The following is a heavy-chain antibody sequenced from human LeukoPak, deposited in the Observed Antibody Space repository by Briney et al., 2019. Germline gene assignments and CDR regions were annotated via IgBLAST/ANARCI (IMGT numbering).Heavy chain of an antibody. V-gene: IGHV3-48*03. CDR1: GFTFSSYE. Sequence: PGGSLRLSCAASGFTFSSYEMNWVRQAPGKGLEWVSYISSSGSTIYHADSVKGRFTISRDNAKNSLYLQMNSLRAEDTAIYYCVREPNLYYDTSGEDYWGQGTLVTVSS. J-gene: IGHJ4*02. D-gene: IGHD3-22*01. CDR2: ISSSGSTI. CDR3: VREPNLYYDTSGEDY.